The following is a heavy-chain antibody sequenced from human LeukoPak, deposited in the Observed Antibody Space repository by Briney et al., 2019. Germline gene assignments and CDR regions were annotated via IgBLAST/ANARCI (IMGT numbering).Heavy chain of an antibody. CDR3: ARAPGAAID. D-gene: IGHD2-2*01. CDR2: INHSGST. V-gene: IGHV4-34*01. J-gene: IGHJ4*02. CDR1: GGSISNYY. Sequence: SETLSLTCTVSGGSISNYYWSWIRQPPGKGLEWIGEINHSGSTNYNPSLKSRVSISVDTSKNQLSLKLNSVTAADTAVYYCARAPGAAIDWGQGTLVTVSS.